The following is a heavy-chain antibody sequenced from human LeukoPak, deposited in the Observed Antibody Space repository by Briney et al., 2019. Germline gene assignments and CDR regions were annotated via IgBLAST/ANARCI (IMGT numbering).Heavy chain of an antibody. CDR3: ARVRGSYSLDY. CDR2: IKQDGSEK. CDR1: GFTFGDYA. J-gene: IGHJ4*02. Sequence: TGGSLRLSCTASGFTFGDYAMSWVRQAPGKGLEWVANIKQDGSEKYYVDSVKGRFTISRDNAKNSLYLQMNSLGAEDTAVYFCARVRGSYSLDYWGQGALVAVSS. D-gene: IGHD1-26*01. V-gene: IGHV3-7*01.